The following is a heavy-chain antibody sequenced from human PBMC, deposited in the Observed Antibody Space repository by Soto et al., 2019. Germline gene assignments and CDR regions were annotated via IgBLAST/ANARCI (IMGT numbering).Heavy chain of an antibody. CDR3: VKDCSSGWPSYYRMDV. CDR2: ISYDGSNK. Sequence: QVPLVESGAGVVQPGRSLTLSCAASGFTFSSYGMHWVRQAPGKGLEWVAVISYDGSNKYYADSLQGRFTVSRDHSKNPLYLKIGSLGAECTAVYYCVKDCSSGWPSYYRMDVWGQGTTVTV. V-gene: IGHV3-30*18. CDR1: GFTFSSYG. D-gene: IGHD6-19*01. J-gene: IGHJ6*02.